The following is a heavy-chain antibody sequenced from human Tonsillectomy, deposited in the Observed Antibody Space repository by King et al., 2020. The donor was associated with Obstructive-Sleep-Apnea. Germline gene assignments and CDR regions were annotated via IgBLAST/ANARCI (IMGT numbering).Heavy chain of an antibody. CDR3: ARGRGYSQNWYFDL. CDR2: ISGSGEIT. D-gene: IGHD5-24*01. V-gene: IGHV3-23*04. Sequence: VQLVESGGGLVQPGGSLRLSCAASGFTFSNYALTWVRQSPGRGLEWLSTISGSGEITYYADSLKGRFTISRDNSKNTIYLQMNSLRDEDTAVYYCARGRGYSQNWYFDLWGRGTLVTVSS. J-gene: IGHJ2*01. CDR1: GFTFSNYA.